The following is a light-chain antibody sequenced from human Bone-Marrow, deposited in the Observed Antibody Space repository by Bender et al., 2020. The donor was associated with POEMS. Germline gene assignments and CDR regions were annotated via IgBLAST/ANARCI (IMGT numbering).Light chain of an antibody. V-gene: IGLV1-44*01. CDR1: NSNIGTNA. J-gene: IGLJ3*02. Sequence: QSVLTQPPSASGTPGQRVTISCSGSNSNIGTNALNWYQQFPGTAPKFRIYSDNQRPSGVLDRFYAFKSGTSASLASSGLQSEDEADYYCAAWDAGLGGGVFGGGTKLTVL. CDR3: AAWDAGLGGGV. CDR2: SDN.